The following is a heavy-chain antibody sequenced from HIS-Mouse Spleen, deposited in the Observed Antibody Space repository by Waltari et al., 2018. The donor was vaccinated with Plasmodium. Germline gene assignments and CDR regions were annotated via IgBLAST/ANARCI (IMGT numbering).Heavy chain of an antibody. J-gene: IGHJ3*02. V-gene: IGHV4-39*07. D-gene: IGHD6-13*01. CDR3: ARQQLDAFDI. CDR2: IYYSGST. Sequence: QLQLQESGPGLVTPSATLSLTCTVSGGSLSSRSYYLGWIRQPPGKGLEWIGRIYYSGSTYYNPSLKSRVTISVDTSKNQFSLKLSSVTAADTAVYYCARQQLDAFDIWGQGTMVTVSS. CDR1: GGSLSSRSYY.